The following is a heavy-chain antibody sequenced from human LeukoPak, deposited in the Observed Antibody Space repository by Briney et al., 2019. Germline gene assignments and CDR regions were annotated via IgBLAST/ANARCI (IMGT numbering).Heavy chain of an antibody. Sequence: SETLSLTCTVSGGSISSSSDYWGWIRQAPGKGLEWIGSIYYHENTYYNSSLKSRVTISVDTSKNQFSPKLNSVTAADTAVYFCARRAYSAAYWKHFDYWGQGTLVTVSS. V-gene: IGHV4-39*01. CDR2: IYYHENT. J-gene: IGHJ4*02. D-gene: IGHD1-1*01. CDR1: GGSISSSSDY. CDR3: ARRAYSAAYWKHFDY.